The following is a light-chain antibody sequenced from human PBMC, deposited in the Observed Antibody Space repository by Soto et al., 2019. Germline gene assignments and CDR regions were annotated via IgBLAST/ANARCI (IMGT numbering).Light chain of an antibody. CDR3: AAWDYSLCRYV. J-gene: IGLJ1*01. CDR1: TSNIGSNT. Sequence: QSVLTQPPSASGTPGQRVTISCSGSTSNIGSNTVNWYQQLPGTAPKLLIYSNNQRPSGVPDRFSGSKSGTSASLAISGLQSEDEADYYCAAWDYSLCRYVFGTGTKVTVL. V-gene: IGLV1-44*01. CDR2: SNN.